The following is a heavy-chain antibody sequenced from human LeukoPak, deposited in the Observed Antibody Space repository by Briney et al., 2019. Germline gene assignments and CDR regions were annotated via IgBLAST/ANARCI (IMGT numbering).Heavy chain of an antibody. CDR2: IKQDGSEK. Sequence: GGSLRLSCAASGFTFSNAWMSWVRQAPGKGLEWVANIKQDGSEKYYVDSVKGRFTISRDNAKNSLYLQMNSLRAEDTAVYYCARDLLVAVAGAVDYWGQGTLVTVSS. V-gene: IGHV3-7*01. CDR3: ARDLLVAVAGAVDY. D-gene: IGHD6-19*01. J-gene: IGHJ4*02. CDR1: GFTFSNAW.